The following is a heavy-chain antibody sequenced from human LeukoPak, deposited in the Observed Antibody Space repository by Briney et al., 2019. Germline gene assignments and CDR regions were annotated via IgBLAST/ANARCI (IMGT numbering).Heavy chain of an antibody. V-gene: IGHV3-7*03. J-gene: IGHJ4*02. D-gene: IGHD3-22*01. CDR2: IKQDGSDK. CDR3: ATEGYYPYFDY. CDR1: GFTFSTYW. Sequence: GGSLRLSCAASGFTFSTYWMSWVRQSPGKGLEWVANIKQDGSDKYYVDSVKGRFTISRDNAKNSLYLQMNSLRAEDTAVYYCATEGYYPYFDYWGQGTLVTVSS.